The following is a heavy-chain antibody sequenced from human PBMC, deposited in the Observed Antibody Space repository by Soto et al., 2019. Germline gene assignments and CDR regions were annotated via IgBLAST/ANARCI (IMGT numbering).Heavy chain of an antibody. CDR3: ARRSVFMDV. CDR2: MNPNTNKT. CDR1: GYTFSSFD. Sequence: ASVKVSCKASGYTFSSFDIIWVRQATGQGLEWMGWMNPNTNKTGYAQKFQGRLTMTWDTSISTAYMELRSLTFEDTAVYYCARRSVFMDVWRQGTTGTGSS. V-gene: IGHV1-8*01. J-gene: IGHJ6*02.